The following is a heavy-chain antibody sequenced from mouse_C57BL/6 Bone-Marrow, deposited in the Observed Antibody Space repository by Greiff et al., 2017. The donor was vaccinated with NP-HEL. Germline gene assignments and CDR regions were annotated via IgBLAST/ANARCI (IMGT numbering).Heavy chain of an antibody. CDR1: GYTFTSYW. V-gene: IGHV1-55*01. CDR2: IYPGSGST. CDR3: ARSAYYSNYSWFAY. J-gene: IGHJ3*01. Sequence: VQLQQPGTELVKPGASVKLSCKASGYTFTSYWMHWVKQRPGQGLEWIGDIYPGSGSTNYNEKFKSKATLTVDTSSSTAYMQLSSLTSEDSAVYYCARSAYYSNYSWFAYWGQGTLVTVSA. D-gene: IGHD2-5*01.